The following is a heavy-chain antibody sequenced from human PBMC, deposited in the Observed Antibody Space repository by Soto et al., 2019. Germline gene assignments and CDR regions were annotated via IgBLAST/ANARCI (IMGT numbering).Heavy chain of an antibody. CDR1: GFICSSYD. V-gene: IGHV3-23*01. CDR2: ILVGGST. Sequence: EVQMLESGGGLAQPGGSLRLSCAVSGFICSSYDMSWVRQAPGKGLEWVSTILVGGSTHYEDSVKGRFTISRDTSKNTVYLQTNSLTAGYTALYYCAKATATSGGAFEIYGQGTLVTVSS. J-gene: IGHJ3*02. CDR3: AKATATSGGAFEI. D-gene: IGHD1-26*01.